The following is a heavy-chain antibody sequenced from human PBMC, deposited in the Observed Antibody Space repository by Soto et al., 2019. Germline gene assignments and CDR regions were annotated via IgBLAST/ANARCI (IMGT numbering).Heavy chain of an antibody. Sequence: SLRLSCAASGFTFSSYAMSWVRQAPGKGLEWVSAISGSGGSTYYADSVKGRFTISRDNSKNTLYLQMNSLRAEDTAVYYCAKSGGYSGYAYYGMDVWGQGTTVTVSS. CDR2: ISGSGGST. CDR1: GFTFSSYA. J-gene: IGHJ6*02. D-gene: IGHD5-12*01. V-gene: IGHV3-23*01. CDR3: AKSGGYSGYAYYGMDV.